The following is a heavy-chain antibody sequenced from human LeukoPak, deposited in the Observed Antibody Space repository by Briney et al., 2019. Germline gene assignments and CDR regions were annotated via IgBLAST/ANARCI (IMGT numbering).Heavy chain of an antibody. CDR3: AKEGYNWNDPFDY. D-gene: IGHD1-1*01. CDR1: GFTFSSYA. Sequence: GGSLRLSCAASGFTFSSYAMSWVRQAPGRGLEWVSGISGSGGSTYYADSVKGWFTISRDNSKNTLYLQMNSLRAEDTAVYYCAKEGYNWNDPFDYWGQGTLATVSS. CDR2: ISGSGGST. J-gene: IGHJ4*02. V-gene: IGHV3-23*01.